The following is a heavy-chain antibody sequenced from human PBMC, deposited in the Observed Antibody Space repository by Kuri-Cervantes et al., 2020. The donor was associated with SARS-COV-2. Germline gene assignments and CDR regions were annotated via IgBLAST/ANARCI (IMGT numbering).Heavy chain of an antibody. Sequence: GEFLKISWAASGFTFSSYAMGWVRRAPGKGLGWVSAISGSGGSTYYVDSVKGRFTISRDNSKNTLYLQMNSLRTEETAVYYCAKDSRYSSSSGLGYLDSWGQGTLVTVSS. CDR1: GFTFSSYA. V-gene: IGHV3-23*01. J-gene: IGHJ4*02. CDR2: ISGSGGST. D-gene: IGHD6-6*01. CDR3: AKDSRYSSSSGLGYLDS.